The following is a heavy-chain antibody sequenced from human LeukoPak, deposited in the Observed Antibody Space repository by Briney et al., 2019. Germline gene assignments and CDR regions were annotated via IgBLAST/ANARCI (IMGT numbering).Heavy chain of an antibody. CDR2: INSNSGGT. V-gene: IGHV1-2*02. Sequence: GASVKDSCKASGYTXTCYYMHWVRQAPGQGLEWMVWINSNSGGTNLAQKFQGRVTMTRDTSSSTAYMELSRLRSDETAVYYCARTIIVGTSDYWGQGTLITVSS. CDR1: GYTXTCYY. J-gene: IGHJ4*02. D-gene: IGHD1-26*01. CDR3: ARTIIVGTSDY.